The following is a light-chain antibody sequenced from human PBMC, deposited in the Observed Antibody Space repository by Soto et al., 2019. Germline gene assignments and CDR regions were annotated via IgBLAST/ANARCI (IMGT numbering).Light chain of an antibody. CDR1: QSVTNN. Sequence: EIELTQSPATLSLSPGERATLSCRASQSVTNNYLAWFQQKPGQAPRLLMYGASSRATGIPARFSGSGSGTEFTLTISSLQSEDFAVYYCQQYNNWPRTFGQGTKVDIK. J-gene: IGKJ1*01. V-gene: IGKV3-15*01. CDR2: GAS. CDR3: QQYNNWPRT.